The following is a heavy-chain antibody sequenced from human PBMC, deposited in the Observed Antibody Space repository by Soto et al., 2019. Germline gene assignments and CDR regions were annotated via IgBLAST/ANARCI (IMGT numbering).Heavy chain of an antibody. CDR3: ARVIRGAYYNSPLDT. CDR1: GYTFTGYF. V-gene: IGHV1-2*02. D-gene: IGHD3-10*01. CDR2: INPYSGGA. Sequence: QVQLLQSGAEVKKPGASVKVSCKASGYTFTGYFMHWVRQAPGQGLEWMGWINPYSGGADYAQSFQGRVTMTRDTSISTVYMELSMLRCDDTSVYYCARVIRGAYYNSPLDTWGQGTVVNVSS. J-gene: IGHJ5*02.